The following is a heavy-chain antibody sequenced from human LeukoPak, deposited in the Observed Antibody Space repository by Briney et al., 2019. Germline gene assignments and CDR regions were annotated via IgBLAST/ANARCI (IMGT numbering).Heavy chain of an antibody. CDR1: GYTFTSYD. CDR2: INLNNGAT. J-gene: IGHJ4*02. Sequence: GASVKVSCKASGYTFTSYDINWVRQATGQGLEWMGFINLNNGATGYAQNFQGRVTMTRDTSISTAFMELSSLRSDDTAVYYCARDGDSTAPDFDFWGQGALVTVSS. V-gene: IGHV1-8*01. D-gene: IGHD2-21*02. CDR3: ARDGDSTAPDFDF.